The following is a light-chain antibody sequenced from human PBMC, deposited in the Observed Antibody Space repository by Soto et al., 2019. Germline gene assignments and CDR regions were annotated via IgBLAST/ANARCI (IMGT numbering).Light chain of an antibody. CDR1: SSDVGTYNY. CDR3: TSYTTSNTQV. CDR2: DVS. V-gene: IGLV2-14*01. Sequence: QSVLTQPASVSGSPGQSITISCTGTSSDVGTYNYVSWYQHRPGKAPKLMIYDVSYRPSGVSNRFSGSKSANTASLTISGLQAEDKADYYCTSYTTSNTQVFGGGTKLTVL. J-gene: IGLJ3*02.